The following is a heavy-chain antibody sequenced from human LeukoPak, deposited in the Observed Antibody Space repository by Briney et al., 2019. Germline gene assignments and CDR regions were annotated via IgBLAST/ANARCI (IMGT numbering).Heavy chain of an antibody. Sequence: GTSLRLSCAASGFTFSSYGMNRVRQAPGKALEWVAVISYDGTNKFYVDSLRGRFTISRDNSKNTLYLQMNSLRAEDTAVYYCAKDGYYGSGTYPDYWGQGTLVTVSS. CDR1: GFTFSSYG. CDR3: AKDGYYGSGTYPDY. J-gene: IGHJ4*02. V-gene: IGHV3-30*18. D-gene: IGHD3-10*01. CDR2: ISYDGTNK.